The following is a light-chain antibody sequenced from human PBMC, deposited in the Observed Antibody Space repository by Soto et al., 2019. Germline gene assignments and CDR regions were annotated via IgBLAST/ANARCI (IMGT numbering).Light chain of an antibody. Sequence: QSVLTQPPSASGTPGQRVTISCSGSSSNIGSNTVNWYQQLPGTAPKVLIQTNNQRPSGVPDRFSGSKSGTSASLAISGLQSEDEADYYCAAWDDSLKGVVFGGGTKLTVL. CDR2: TNN. J-gene: IGLJ3*02. CDR1: SSNIGSNT. CDR3: AAWDDSLKGVV. V-gene: IGLV1-44*01.